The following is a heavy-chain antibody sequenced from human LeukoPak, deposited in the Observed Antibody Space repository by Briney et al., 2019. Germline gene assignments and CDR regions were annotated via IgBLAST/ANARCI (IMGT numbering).Heavy chain of an antibody. CDR3: ARQAYCSGTSCYPFDY. Sequence: SSETLSLTCTVSRGSISSEFWSWIRQPPGKGLEWMGYIHYSGSTSYKPSLKSRVTISVDTSKNQFSLKLDSVTAADTAVYYCARQAYCSGTSCYPFDYWGQGTLVTVSS. CDR2: IHYSGST. D-gene: IGHD2-2*01. J-gene: IGHJ4*02. V-gene: IGHV4-59*08. CDR1: RGSISSEF.